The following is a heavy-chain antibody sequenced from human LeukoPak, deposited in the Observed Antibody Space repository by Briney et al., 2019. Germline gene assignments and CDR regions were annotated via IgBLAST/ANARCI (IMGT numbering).Heavy chain of an antibody. CDR1: GFTFSSYA. Sequence: PGGSLRLSCAASGFTFSSYAMHWVRQAPGKGLEWVAVISYDGSNKYYADSVKGRFTISRDNSKNTLYLQMNSLRAEDTAVYYCARSGYCSSTSCHHGFDYWGQGTLVTVSS. CDR2: ISYDGSNK. D-gene: IGHD2-2*03. J-gene: IGHJ4*02. V-gene: IGHV3-30-3*01. CDR3: ARSGYCSSTSCHHGFDY.